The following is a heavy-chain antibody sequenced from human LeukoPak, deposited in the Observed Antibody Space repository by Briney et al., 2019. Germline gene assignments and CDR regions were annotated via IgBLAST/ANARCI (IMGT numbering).Heavy chain of an antibody. J-gene: IGHJ5*02. Sequence: HPGGSLRLSCAASGFTVSSNYMTWVRQAPGKGLEWVSVIYSGGSTYYADSVKGRFTISRDNSKNTLYLQMNSLRAEDTAVYYCARDKGDLAGTWGQGTLVTVSS. D-gene: IGHD5-24*01. CDR2: IYSGGST. CDR3: ARDKGDLAGT. CDR1: GFTVSSNY. V-gene: IGHV3-53*01.